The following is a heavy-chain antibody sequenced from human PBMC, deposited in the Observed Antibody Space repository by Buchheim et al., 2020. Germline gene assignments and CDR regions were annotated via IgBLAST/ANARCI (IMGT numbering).Heavy chain of an antibody. D-gene: IGHD1-26*01. CDR1: GFTFSSYG. CDR3: ARDLGATSSYFDY. V-gene: IGHV3-33*01. CDR2: IWYDGSNK. J-gene: IGHJ4*02. Sequence: QVQLVESGGGVVQPGRSLRLSCAASGFTFSSYGMHWVRQAPGEGLEWVAVIWYDGSNKYYADSVKGRFTISRDNSKNTLYLQMNSLRAEDTAVYYCARDLGATSSYFDYWGQGTL.